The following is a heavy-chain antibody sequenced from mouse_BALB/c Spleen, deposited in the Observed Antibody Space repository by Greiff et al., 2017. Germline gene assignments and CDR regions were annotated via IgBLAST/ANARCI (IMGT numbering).Heavy chain of an antibody. D-gene: IGHD1-1*01. CDR1: GFTFSSYA. Sequence: EVMLVESGGGLVKPGGSLKLSCAASGFTFSSYAMSWVRQTPEKRLEWVASISSGGSTYYPDSVKGRFTISRDNARNILYLQMSSLRSEDTAMYYCARRAGGFILDYWGQGTTLTVSS. V-gene: IGHV5-6-5*01. CDR3: ARRAGGFILDY. CDR2: ISSGGST. J-gene: IGHJ2*01.